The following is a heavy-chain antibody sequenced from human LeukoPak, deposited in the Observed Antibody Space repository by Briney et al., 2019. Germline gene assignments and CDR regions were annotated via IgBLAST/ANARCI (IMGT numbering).Heavy chain of an antibody. CDR3: ARVLVGDAFDI. D-gene: IGHD2-15*01. CDR1: GFTFSDYY. CDR2: ISSSSSYT. J-gene: IGHJ3*02. V-gene: IGHV3-11*06. Sequence: GGSLRLSCAASGFTFSDYYMSWIRQAPGKGLEWVSYISSSSSYTNYADSVKGRFTISRDNAKNPLYLQMNSLRAEDTAVYYCARVLVGDAFDIWGQGTLVTVSS.